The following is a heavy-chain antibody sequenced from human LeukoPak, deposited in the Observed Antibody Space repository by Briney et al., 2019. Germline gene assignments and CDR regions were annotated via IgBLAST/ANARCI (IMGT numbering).Heavy chain of an antibody. Sequence: PSETLSLTCTVSGGSISSYYWNWIRQPPGKGLEWIGYIYYSWSTNYNPSLKSRVTTSVDTSKNQFSLKLSSVTAADTAVYYCARGIRFDFWSGYSSYYYYMDVWGKGTTVTVSS. CDR1: GGSISSYY. J-gene: IGHJ6*03. CDR2: IYYSWST. D-gene: IGHD3-3*01. V-gene: IGHV4-59*01. CDR3: ARGIRFDFWSGYSSYYYYMDV.